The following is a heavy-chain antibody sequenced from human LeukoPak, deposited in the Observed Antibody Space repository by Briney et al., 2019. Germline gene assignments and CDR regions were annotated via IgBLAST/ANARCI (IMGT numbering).Heavy chain of an antibody. J-gene: IGHJ6*02. CDR3: ARVSGTTVYYYYGMDV. Sequence: GGSLRLSCAASGFTFSSYAMHWVRQAPGKGLEWVAVISYDGSNKYYADSVKGRFTIARDNSKNTLYLQMNSLRAEDTAVYYCARVSGTTVYYYYGMDVWGQGTTVTVS. D-gene: IGHD1-1*01. V-gene: IGHV3-30*04. CDR1: GFTFSSYA. CDR2: ISYDGSNK.